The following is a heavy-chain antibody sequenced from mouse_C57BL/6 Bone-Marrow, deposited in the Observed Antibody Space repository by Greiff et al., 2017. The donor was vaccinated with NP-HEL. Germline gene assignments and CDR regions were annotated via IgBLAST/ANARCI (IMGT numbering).Heavy chain of an antibody. D-gene: IGHD2-1*01. Sequence: EVQLQQSGPELVKPGASVKIPCKASGYTFTDYNMDWVKQSHGKSLEWIGDINPNNGGTIYNQKFKGKATLTVDKSSSTAYMELRSLTSEDTAVYFLLYGNSTLFDYWGQGTTLTVSS. J-gene: IGHJ2*01. V-gene: IGHV1-18*01. CDR1: GYTFTDYN. CDR2: INPNNGGT. CDR3: LYGNSTLFDY.